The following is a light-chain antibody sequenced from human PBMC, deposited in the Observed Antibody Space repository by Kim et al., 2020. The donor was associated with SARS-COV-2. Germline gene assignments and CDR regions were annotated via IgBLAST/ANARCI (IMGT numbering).Light chain of an antibody. J-gene: IGKJ1*01. Sequence: SPGERATRSCRARQSVTSTFLAWYQQKPGQAPRLLIYHVSSRATGIPDRFSGSGSGTDFTLTISRLEPEDFAVYYCQQYGSSPRTVGQGTKVDIK. CDR1: QSVTSTF. CDR3: QQYGSSPRT. CDR2: HVS. V-gene: IGKV3-20*01.